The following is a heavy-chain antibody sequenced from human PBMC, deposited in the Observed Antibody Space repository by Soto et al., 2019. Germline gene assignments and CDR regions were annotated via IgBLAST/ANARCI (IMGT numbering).Heavy chain of an antibody. Sequence: SETLSLTCTVSGGSVSSGCYYWRWIRQPPGKGLEWIGYIYYSGNTDYNPSLKSRVIISVDTSKRQFSLRLSSVTAADTAVYYCANPTTTLAPAFDYWGQGTLVTVSS. CDR3: ANPTTTLAPAFDY. J-gene: IGHJ4*02. D-gene: IGHD1-1*01. V-gene: IGHV4-61*01. CDR1: GGSVSSGCYY. CDR2: IYYSGNT.